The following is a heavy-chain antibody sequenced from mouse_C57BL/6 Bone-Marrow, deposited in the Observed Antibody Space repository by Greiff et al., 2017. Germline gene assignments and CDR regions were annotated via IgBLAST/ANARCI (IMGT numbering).Heavy chain of an antibody. CDR3: TMGLFDY. CDR1: GFHIKDDY. J-gene: IGHJ2*01. Sequence: EVQVVESGAELVRPGASVKLSCTASGFHIKDDYMHWVKQRHEQGLEWIGWIEPENGDTEYASKFQGKATITADTSSNTAYLQLSSLTSEDTAVYYCTMGLFDYWGQGTTLTVSS. CDR2: IEPENGDT. D-gene: IGHD2-4*01. V-gene: IGHV14-4*01.